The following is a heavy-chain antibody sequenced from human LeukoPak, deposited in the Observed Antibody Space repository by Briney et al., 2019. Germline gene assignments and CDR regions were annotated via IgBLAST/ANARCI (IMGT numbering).Heavy chain of an antibody. CDR1: GFTVSSNY. V-gene: IGHV4-30-4*08. D-gene: IGHD1-14*01. CDR2: IYYSGST. CDR3: ARAPVSSEAFDC. Sequence: LRLSCAASGFTVSSNYMSWIRQPPGKGLEWIAYIYYSGSTYYSPSLKSRVTISVDTSKNQFSLKLSSVTAADTAVYHCARAPVSSEAFDCWGQGTLVTVSS. J-gene: IGHJ4*02.